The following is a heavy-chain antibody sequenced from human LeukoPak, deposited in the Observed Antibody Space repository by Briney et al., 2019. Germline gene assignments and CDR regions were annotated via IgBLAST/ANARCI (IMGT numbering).Heavy chain of an antibody. CDR2: INPNSGGT. D-gene: IGHD3-10*01. J-gene: IGHJ6*03. CDR3: ARAVRGVIPYYYYYMDV. V-gene: IGHV1-2*02. Sequence: GASVKVSCKASGYTFTGYYMHWVRQAPGQGLEWMGWINPNSGGTNYAQKFQGRVTMTRDTSISTAYMELSRLRSDDTAVYYCARAVRGVIPYYYYYMDVWGKGTTVTVSS. CDR1: GYTFTGYY.